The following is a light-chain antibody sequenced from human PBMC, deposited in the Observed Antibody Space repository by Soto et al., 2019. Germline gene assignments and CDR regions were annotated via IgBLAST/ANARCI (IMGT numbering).Light chain of an antibody. V-gene: IGKV3-15*01. Sequence: DIVMTQSTVTLSVSPGDRATLSCRASQSVGHNLAWFQQKPGQAPRLLIYGASAGATGIPARFSGSGFGTEFTLTISSLQSEDLAVYYCQQYNNWPRTFGQGTKVEMK. CDR3: QQYNNWPRT. CDR1: QSVGHN. CDR2: GAS. J-gene: IGKJ1*01.